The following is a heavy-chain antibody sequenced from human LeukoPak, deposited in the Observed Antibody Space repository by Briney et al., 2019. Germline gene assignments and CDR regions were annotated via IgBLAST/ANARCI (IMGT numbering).Heavy chain of an antibody. CDR2: IIPIFGTA. Sequence: SVKVSCKASGGTFSSYAISWVRQAPGQGLEWMGGIIPIFGTANYAQKFQGRVTTTADESTSTAYMELSSLRSEDTAVYYCAKDSPRHPSIAAALSDRNNWFDPWGQGTLVTVSS. V-gene: IGHV1-69*13. D-gene: IGHD6-13*01. CDR1: GGTFSSYA. CDR3: AKDSPRHPSIAAALSDRNNWFDP. J-gene: IGHJ5*02.